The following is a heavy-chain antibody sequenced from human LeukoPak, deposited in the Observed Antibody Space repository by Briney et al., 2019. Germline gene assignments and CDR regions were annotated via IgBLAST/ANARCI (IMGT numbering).Heavy chain of an antibody. Sequence: PSETLSLTCAVYGGSFSGYYWSWIRQPPGKGLEWIGEINHSGSTNYNPSLKSRVTISVDTSKNQFSLKLSSVTAADTAVYYCARDQYYYDSSGYQNFDYWGQGTLVTVSS. J-gene: IGHJ4*02. CDR2: INHSGST. CDR3: ARDQYYYDSSGYQNFDY. D-gene: IGHD3-22*01. V-gene: IGHV4-34*01. CDR1: GGSFSGYY.